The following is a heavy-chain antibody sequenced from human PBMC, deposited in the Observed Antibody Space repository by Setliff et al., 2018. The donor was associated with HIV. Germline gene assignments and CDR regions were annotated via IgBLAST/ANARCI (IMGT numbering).Heavy chain of an antibody. J-gene: IGHJ4*02. CDR2: VNPLLGLT. CDR3: ARAPYRSGWYGVDY. CDR1: GYTFTDHH. Sequence: ASVKVSCKASGYTFTDHHIHWMRQARGHGLEWVGIVNPLLGLTSHSQKLQGRVTLTWDTSTRTVYMELTTLRSEDTAFYYCARAPYRSGWYGVDYWGQGTLV. D-gene: IGHD6-19*01. V-gene: IGHV1-46*04.